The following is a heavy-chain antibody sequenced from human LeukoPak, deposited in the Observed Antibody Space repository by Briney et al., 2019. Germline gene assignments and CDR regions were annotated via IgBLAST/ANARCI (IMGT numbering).Heavy chain of an antibody. CDR3: AKDIPGGGDDY. D-gene: IGHD2-21*02. J-gene: IGHJ4*02. Sequence: GGTLRLSCAASGFNFDNFWMSWVRQAPGKGLEWVANIREDGGKQNYVDSVKGRFTISRDNAKSSVYLQLNSLRADDTAIYYCAKDIPGGGDDYWGQGTLVTVSS. V-gene: IGHV3-7*01. CDR2: IREDGGKQ. CDR1: GFNFDNFW.